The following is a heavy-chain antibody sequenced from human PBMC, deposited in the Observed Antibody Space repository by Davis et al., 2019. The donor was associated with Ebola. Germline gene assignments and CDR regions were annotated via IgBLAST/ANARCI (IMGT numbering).Heavy chain of an antibody. Sequence: SVKVSCKASGGTCSSYAISWVRQAPGQGLEWMGGIIPIFGTANYAQKFQGRVTITADESTSTAYMELSSLRSEDTAVYYCASGPRKVVFDYWGQGTLVTVSS. V-gene: IGHV1-69*13. CDR2: IIPIFGTA. D-gene: IGHD2-15*01. CDR3: ASGPRKVVFDY. CDR1: GGTCSSYA. J-gene: IGHJ4*02.